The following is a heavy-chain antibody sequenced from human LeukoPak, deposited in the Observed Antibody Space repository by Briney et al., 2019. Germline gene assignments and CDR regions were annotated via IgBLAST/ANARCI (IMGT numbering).Heavy chain of an antibody. J-gene: IGHJ4*02. CDR2: INSDGSST. D-gene: IGHD3-22*01. CDR1: GFTFSSYW. CDR3: ARDSGLYYYDSSGYSPSEY. Sequence: GGSLRLSCAASGFTFSSYWMHWVRQAPGKGLVWVSRINSDGSSTSYADSVKGRFTISRDNAKNTLYLQMNSLRAEDTAVYHCARDSGLYYYDSSGYSPSEYWGQGTLVTVSS. V-gene: IGHV3-74*01.